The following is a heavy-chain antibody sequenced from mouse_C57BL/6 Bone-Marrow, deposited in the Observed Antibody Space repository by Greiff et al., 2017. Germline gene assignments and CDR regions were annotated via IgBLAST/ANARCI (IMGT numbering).Heavy chain of an antibody. CDR3: TTGLRPYWYVDV. D-gene: IGHD2-4*01. CDR1: GFNIKDDY. Sequence: VQLQQSGAELVRPGASVKLSCTASGFNIKDDYMHWVKQRPEQGLEWIGWIDPENGDTEYASKFQGKATITADTSSNTAYLQLSSLTSEDTAVYYCTTGLRPYWYVDVWGTGTTVTVSS. J-gene: IGHJ1*03. V-gene: IGHV14-4*01. CDR2: IDPENGDT.